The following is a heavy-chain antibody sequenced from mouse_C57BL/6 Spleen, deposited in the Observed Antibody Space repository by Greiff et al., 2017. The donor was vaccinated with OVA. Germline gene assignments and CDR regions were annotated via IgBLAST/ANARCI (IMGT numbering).Heavy chain of an antibody. V-gene: IGHV1-80*01. Sequence: QVQLQQSGAELVQPGASVKLSCKASGYAFSSYWMNWVKQRPGTGLEWIGQIYPGDGDTNYNGKFKGKATLTADKSSSTAYMQLSSLTSEDAAVYFCASGGYGSSLYWYFDVWGTGTTVTVSS. D-gene: IGHD1-1*01. CDR3: ASGGYGSSLYWYFDV. CDR2: IYPGDGDT. CDR1: GYAFSSYW. J-gene: IGHJ1*03.